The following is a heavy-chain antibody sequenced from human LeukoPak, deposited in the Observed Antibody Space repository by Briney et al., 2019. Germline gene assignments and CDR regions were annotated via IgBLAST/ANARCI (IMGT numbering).Heavy chain of an antibody. CDR1: GFTVGTKY. CDR2: LYSGGDT. Sequence: PGGSLRLSCAASGFTVGTKYMNWVRQSPGKGLEWVSILYSGGDTYYADSVKGRLTISRDNSRNTLSLQMNSLRVEDTAIYYCARVGDHYHWYLDLWGRGTVVTVSS. D-gene: IGHD3-10*01. CDR3: ARVGDHYHWYLDL. J-gene: IGHJ2*01. V-gene: IGHV3-53*01.